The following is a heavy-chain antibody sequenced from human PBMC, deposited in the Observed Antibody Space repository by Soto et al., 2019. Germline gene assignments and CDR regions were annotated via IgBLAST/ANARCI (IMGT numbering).Heavy chain of an antibody. CDR3: ARVIYDSSGYYLASIYGMDV. CDR1: GYTFTSYG. J-gene: IGHJ6*02. D-gene: IGHD3-22*01. Sequence: ASVKVSCKASGYTFTSYGISWVRQAPGQGLEWMGWISAYNGNTNYAQKLQGRVTMTTDTSTSTAYMELRSLRSDDTAVYYCARVIYDSSGYYLASIYGMDVWGQGTTVTVSS. CDR2: ISAYNGNT. V-gene: IGHV1-18*01.